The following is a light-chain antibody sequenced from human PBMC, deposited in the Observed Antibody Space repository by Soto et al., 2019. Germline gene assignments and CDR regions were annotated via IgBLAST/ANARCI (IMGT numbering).Light chain of an antibody. V-gene: IGLV3-21*02. Sequence: SYELTQPPSVSVAPGQTATVTCGGNNVGSKSVHWYQQKPGQAPVLVVYDDSDRPSGIPERFSGSNSGNTATLTISRVEAGDEADYYCQVWDTTRDQGVFGTGTKLTVL. CDR1: NVGSKS. CDR3: QVWDTTRDQGV. J-gene: IGLJ1*01. CDR2: DDS.